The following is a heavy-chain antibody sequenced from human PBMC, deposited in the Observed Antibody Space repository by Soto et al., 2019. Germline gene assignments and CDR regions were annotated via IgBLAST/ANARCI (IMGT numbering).Heavy chain of an antibody. CDR1: GYTFTSYD. CDR2: MNPNVDNT. CDR3: ASAVRSLSRMDL. D-gene: IGHD3-10*01. V-gene: IGHV1-8*01. J-gene: IGHJ6*02. Sequence: QVQLVQSGAEVKKPGASVKVSCKAPGYTFTSYDINWVRQATGQGLEWMGWMNPNVDNTGYAQKFQGRVTMTRNTSVTTACMELSSLRCEVTAVYFCASAVRSLSRMDLWGQGTTVTVSS.